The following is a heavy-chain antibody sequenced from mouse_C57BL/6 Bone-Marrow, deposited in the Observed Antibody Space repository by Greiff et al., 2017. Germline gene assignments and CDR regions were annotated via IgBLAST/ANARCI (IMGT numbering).Heavy chain of an antibody. CDR1: GYTFTSYW. CDR2: IDPSDSET. J-gene: IGHJ2*01. Sequence: QVQLKQSGAELVRPGSSVKLSCKASGYTFTSYWMHWVKQRPIQGLEWIGNIDPSDSETHYNQKFKDKATLTVDKSSSTAYMQLSSLTSEDSAVYYCARRGFYFLDYWGQGTTLTVSS. V-gene: IGHV1-52*01. CDR3: ARRGFYFLDY. D-gene: IGHD1-1*01.